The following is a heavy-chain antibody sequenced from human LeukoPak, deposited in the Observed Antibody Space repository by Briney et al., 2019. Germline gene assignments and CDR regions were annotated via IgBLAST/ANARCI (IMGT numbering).Heavy chain of an antibody. CDR2: ISGSDVTT. D-gene: IGHD6-19*01. CDR1: GFTVSSYA. J-gene: IGHJ4*02. CDR3: ARDWQWLVKSGNIDY. V-gene: IGHV3-23*01. Sequence: GGSLRLSCAASGFTVSSYAMNWVRQAPGKGLEWVSSISGSDVTTYYADYVKGRFTISRDNSKNTLYLQMNSLRAEDTAVYYCARDWQWLVKSGNIDYWGQGTLVTVSS.